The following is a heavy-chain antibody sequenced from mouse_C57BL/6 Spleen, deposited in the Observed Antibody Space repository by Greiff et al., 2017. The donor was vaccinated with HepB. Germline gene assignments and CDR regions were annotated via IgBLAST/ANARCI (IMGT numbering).Heavy chain of an antibody. V-gene: IGHV1-82*01. CDR2: IYPGDGDT. D-gene: IGHD2-2*01. Sequence: QVQLQQSGPELVKPGASVKISCKASGYAFSSSWMNWVKQRPGKGLEWIGRIYPGDGDTNYNGKFKGKATLTEDKSSSTAYMQLSSLTSEDSAVYFCARNGWDYWGQGTTLTVSS. CDR1: GYAFSSSW. CDR3: ARNGWDY. J-gene: IGHJ2*01.